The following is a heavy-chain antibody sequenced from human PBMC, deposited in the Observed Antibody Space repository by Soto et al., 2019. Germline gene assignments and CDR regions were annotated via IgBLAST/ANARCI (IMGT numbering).Heavy chain of an antibody. CDR1: GKAFTSFW. CDR3: AKQDDRGALEI. V-gene: IGHV5-51*01. Sequence: GESLKISCKISGKAFTSFWVVWVRQMPGRGLEWMGNIYPGDSDTRYTPPFQGQVTISADNSTNTAYLQWHSLQASDTALYYCAKQDDRGALEIWGKGTRVTVSS. J-gene: IGHJ3*02. D-gene: IGHD3-22*01. CDR2: IYPGDSDT.